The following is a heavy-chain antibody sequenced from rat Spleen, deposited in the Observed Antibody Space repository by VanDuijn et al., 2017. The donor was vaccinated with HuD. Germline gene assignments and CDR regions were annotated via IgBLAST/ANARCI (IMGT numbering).Heavy chain of an antibody. CDR2: MWYDGDT. J-gene: IGHJ3*01. V-gene: IGHV2-34*01. CDR3: ARDRPGFAD. Sequence: QVQLKESGPNLVQPSETLSLTCTVSGFSLTSFSVSWVRQPSGKGPEWMGRMWYDGDTAYNSALNSRRSISRDTSKNPVFLKRNSLQTDETGTYYGARDRPGFADWGQGTLVTVSS. CDR1: GFSLTSFS.